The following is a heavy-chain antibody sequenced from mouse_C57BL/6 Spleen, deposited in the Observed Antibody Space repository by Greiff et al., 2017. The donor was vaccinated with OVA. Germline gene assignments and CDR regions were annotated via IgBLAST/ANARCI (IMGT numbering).Heavy chain of an antibody. V-gene: IGHV2-9*01. Sequence: QVHVKQSGPGLVAPSQSLSITCTVSGFSLTSYGVDWVRQPPGKGLEWLGVIWGGGSTNYNAALMSRLSISKDNSKSQVFLKMNRLQTDDTARYYCAKQGYGYPFAYWGQGTLVTVSA. CDR1: GFSLTSYG. CDR3: AKQGYGYPFAY. J-gene: IGHJ3*01. D-gene: IGHD2-2*01. CDR2: IWGGGST.